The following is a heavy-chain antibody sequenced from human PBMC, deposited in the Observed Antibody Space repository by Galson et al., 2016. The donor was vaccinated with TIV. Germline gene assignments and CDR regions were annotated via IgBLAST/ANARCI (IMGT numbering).Heavy chain of an antibody. V-gene: IGHV4-38-2*02. Sequence: SETLSLTCVVSGFSIKSGYFWGWILQPPGKGLQWIGSIYESGTTYSNPSLKSRLTMSVDTSKNQFSLKLSSVTAADTAVYYCIREGSTVTMHHYFGMDVWGQGTSVTVSS. CDR1: GFSIKSGYF. CDR3: IREGSTVTMHHYFGMDV. J-gene: IGHJ6*02. D-gene: IGHD4-17*01. CDR2: IYESGTT.